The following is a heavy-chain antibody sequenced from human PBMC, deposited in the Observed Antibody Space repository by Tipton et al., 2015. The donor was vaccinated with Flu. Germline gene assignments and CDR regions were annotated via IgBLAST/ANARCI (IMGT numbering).Heavy chain of an antibody. Sequence: TLSLTCTVSSGSIRXTNXFXXXIRQPXXXRLELIGSIYPSGTTYYNPSLKSRVTISVDTSKSQFSLMLSCVTAADXAVYYCAXXXYYDVDLKNFYFDYWGQGALVTVSS. CDR2: IYPSGTT. J-gene: IGHJ4*02. CDR1: SGSIRXTNXF. D-gene: IGHD3-10*02. V-gene: IGHV4-39*01. CDR3: AXXXYYDVDLKNFYFDY.